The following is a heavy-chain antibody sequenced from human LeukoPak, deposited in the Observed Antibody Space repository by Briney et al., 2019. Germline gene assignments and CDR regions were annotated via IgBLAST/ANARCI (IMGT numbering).Heavy chain of an antibody. J-gene: IGHJ4*02. V-gene: IGHV4-34*01. Sequence: TSETLSLTCAVYGGSFSGYYWSWIRQPPGKGLEWIGEINHSGSTNYNPSLKSRVTISVDTSKNQSSLKLSSVTAADTAVYYCARRPLGYCSGGSCYKPEVDYWGQGTLVTVSS. CDR3: ARRPLGYCSGGSCYKPEVDY. CDR2: INHSGST. D-gene: IGHD2-15*01. CDR1: GGSFSGYY.